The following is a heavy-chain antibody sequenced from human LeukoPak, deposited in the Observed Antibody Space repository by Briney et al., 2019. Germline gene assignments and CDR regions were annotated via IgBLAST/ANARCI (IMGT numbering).Heavy chain of an antibody. D-gene: IGHD2-15*01. CDR2: MNPNSGNT. Sequence: ASVTVSCKASGYTFTSYDINWVRQATGQGLEWMGWMNPNSGNTGYAQKFQGRVTMTRNTSISTAYMELSSLRSEDTAVYYCARERCSGGSCYSGVRTGNYYYYGMDVWGQGTTVTVSS. V-gene: IGHV1-8*01. J-gene: IGHJ6*02. CDR3: ARERCSGGSCYSGVRTGNYYYYGMDV. CDR1: GYTFTSYD.